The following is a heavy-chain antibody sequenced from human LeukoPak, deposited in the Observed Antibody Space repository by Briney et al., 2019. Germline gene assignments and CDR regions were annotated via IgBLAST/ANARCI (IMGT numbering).Heavy chain of an antibody. D-gene: IGHD2-2*01. CDR3: ARYADSYYYYYMDV. V-gene: IGHV3-7*01. J-gene: IGHJ6*03. CDR1: GFTFNRYW. CDR2: IKQDGSEK. Sequence: GGSLRLSCAVSGFTFNRYWMSWVRQAPGKGLEWVANIKQDGSEKYYVDSVKGRFTISRDNAKNSLYLQMNSLRAEDTAVYICARYADSYYYYYMDVWGKGTTVTVSS.